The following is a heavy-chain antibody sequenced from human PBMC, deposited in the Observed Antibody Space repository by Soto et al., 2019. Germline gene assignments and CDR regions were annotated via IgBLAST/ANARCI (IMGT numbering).Heavy chain of an antibody. Sequence: HPGGSLGLSCAASGFTVSSDYMSWVRQAPGKGLEWVSVIYSGGTTYYADSVKGRFTISRDNSKNTLYLQMNSLRAEDTALYYCARLATGWGFDYWGQGTLVTASS. CDR3: ARLATGWGFDY. D-gene: IGHD6-19*01. J-gene: IGHJ4*02. CDR1: GFTVSSDY. V-gene: IGHV3-53*01. CDR2: IYSGGTT.